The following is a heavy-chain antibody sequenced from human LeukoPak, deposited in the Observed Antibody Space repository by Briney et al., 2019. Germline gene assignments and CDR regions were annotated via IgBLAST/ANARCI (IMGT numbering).Heavy chain of an antibody. V-gene: IGHV1-69*05. CDR1: GGTFSSYA. CDR3: ARGPDIVVVPAALLHYYYYMDV. Sequence: SVKVSCKASGGTFSSYAISWVRQAPGQGLEWMGGIIPIFGTANYAQKFQGRVTITTDESTSTAYMELSSLRSEDTAVYYCARGPDIVVVPAALLHYYYYMDVWGKGTTVTVSS. J-gene: IGHJ6*03. D-gene: IGHD2-2*01. CDR2: IIPIFGTA.